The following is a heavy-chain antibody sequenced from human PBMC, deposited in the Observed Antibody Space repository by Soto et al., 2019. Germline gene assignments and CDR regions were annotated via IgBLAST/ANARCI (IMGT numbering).Heavy chain of an antibody. D-gene: IGHD3-3*01. Sequence: SETLYLTCTVSGGSISSYYWRWIRMTPGKGLEWMGYIYYRGSTNYNPSLKSRVTISVDTSKNQFSLKLSSVTAADTAVYYCARGYDFWSSIRYYGMDVWGQGTTGTVS. V-gene: IGHV4-59*01. CDR1: GGSISSYY. J-gene: IGHJ6*02. CDR3: ARGYDFWSSIRYYGMDV. CDR2: IYYRGST.